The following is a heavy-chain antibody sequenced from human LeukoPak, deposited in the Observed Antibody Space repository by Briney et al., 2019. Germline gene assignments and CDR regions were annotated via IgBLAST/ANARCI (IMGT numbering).Heavy chain of an antibody. J-gene: IGHJ4*02. V-gene: IGHV4-34*01. Sequence: SETLSLTCAVYGGSFSGYYWSWIRQPPGKGLEWIGEINHSGSTNYNPSLKSRVTISVDTSKNQFSLKLSSVTAADTAVYYCARSAKYGDLAYFDYWGQGTLVTVSS. D-gene: IGHD3-10*02. CDR3: ARSAKYGDLAYFDY. CDR2: INHSGST. CDR1: GGSFSGYY.